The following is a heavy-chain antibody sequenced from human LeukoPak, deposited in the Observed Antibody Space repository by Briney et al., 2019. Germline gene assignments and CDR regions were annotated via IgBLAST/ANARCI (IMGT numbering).Heavy chain of an antibody. CDR2: ISGSGGST. D-gene: IGHD6-19*01. Sequence: PGGSLRLSCAASGFTFSSYAMSWVRQAPGKGLEWVSAISGSGGSTYYADSVKGRFTISRDNSKNTLYLQMNSLRAEDTAVYYCAKGDGSGWYQHYFDYWGQGTLVTVSS. J-gene: IGHJ4*02. CDR3: AKGDGSGWYQHYFDY. CDR1: GFTFSSYA. V-gene: IGHV3-23*01.